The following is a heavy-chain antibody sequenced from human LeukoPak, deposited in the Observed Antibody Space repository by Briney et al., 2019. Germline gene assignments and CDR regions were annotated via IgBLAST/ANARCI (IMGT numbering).Heavy chain of an antibody. CDR3: ARALLLGLDY. J-gene: IGHJ4*02. CDR1: GYTFTGYY. CDR2: INTNTGNP. Sequence: GASVKVSCKASGYTFTGYYIHWVRQAPGQGLEWMGWINTNTGNPTYAQGFTGRFVFSLDTSVSTAYLQISSLKAEDTAVYYCARALLLGLDYWGQGTLVTVSS. V-gene: IGHV7-4-1*02. D-gene: IGHD3-16*01.